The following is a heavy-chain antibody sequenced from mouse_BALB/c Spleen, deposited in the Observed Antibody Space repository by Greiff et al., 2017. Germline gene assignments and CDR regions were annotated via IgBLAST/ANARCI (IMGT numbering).Heavy chain of an antibody. D-gene: IGHD4-1*01. CDR2: IDPSDSET. CDR3: ARCGTYWYFDV. J-gene: IGHJ1*01. V-gene: IGHV1-69*02. CDR1: GYTFTSYW. Sequence: QVQLQQPGAELVKPGAPVKLSCKASGYTFTSYWMNWVKQRPGRGLEWIGRIDPSDSETHYNQKFKDKATLTVDKSSSTAYIQLSSLTSEDSAVYYCARCGTYWYFDVWGAGTTVTVSS.